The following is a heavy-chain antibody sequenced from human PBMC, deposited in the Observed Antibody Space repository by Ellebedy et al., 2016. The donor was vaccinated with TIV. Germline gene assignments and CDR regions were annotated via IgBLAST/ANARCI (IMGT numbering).Heavy chain of an antibody. V-gene: IGHV1-69*13. D-gene: IGHD2-2*01. Sequence: SVKVSCXASGGTFSSYAISWVRQAPGQGLEWMGGIIPIFGTVNYAQKFQGRVTITADESTSTAYMELSSLRSEDTAVYYCARDSTAYYYYGMDVWGQGTTVTVSS. CDR1: GGTFSSYA. CDR2: IIPIFGTV. J-gene: IGHJ6*02. CDR3: ARDSTAYYYYGMDV.